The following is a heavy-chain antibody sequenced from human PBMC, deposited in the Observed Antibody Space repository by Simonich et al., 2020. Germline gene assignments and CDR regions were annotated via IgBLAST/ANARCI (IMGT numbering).Heavy chain of an antibody. CDR3: ARDPVVPAAIRNAFDI. CDR2: INPNRGGT. J-gene: IGHJ3*02. Sequence: QVQLVQSGAEVKKPGASVKVSCKASGYTFTGYNMHWVRKAPGQGLGWMGWINPNRGGTSYAQKFQGRVTMTRDTSISTAYMELSRLRSDDTAVYYCARDPVVPAAIRNAFDIWGQGTMVTVSS. V-gene: IGHV1-2*02. D-gene: IGHD2-2*01. CDR1: GYTFTGYN.